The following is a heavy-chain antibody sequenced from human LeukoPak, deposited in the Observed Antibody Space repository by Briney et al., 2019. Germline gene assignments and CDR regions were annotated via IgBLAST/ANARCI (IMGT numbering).Heavy chain of an antibody. V-gene: IGHV3-21*01. D-gene: IGHD3-22*01. CDR2: ISSGSSFI. CDR3: ARESSGYFY. Sequence: PGRSLRLSYAASGFTFSTYSMNWVRQAPGKGLEWVSSISSGSSFIYYADSVTGRFTISRDNAKNSLFLQMNSLRAEDTAVYYCARESSGYFYWGQGTLVTVSS. J-gene: IGHJ4*02. CDR1: GFTFSTYS.